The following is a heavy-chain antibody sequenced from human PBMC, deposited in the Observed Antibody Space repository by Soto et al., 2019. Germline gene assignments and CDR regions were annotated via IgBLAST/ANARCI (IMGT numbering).Heavy chain of an antibody. D-gene: IGHD2-15*01. V-gene: IGHV3-48*02. CDR1: GFTFSSYS. Sequence: GGSLRLSCAASGFTFSSYSMNWVRQAPGKGLEWVSYISSSSTIYYADSVKGRFTISRANAKNSLCLQMNSLRDEETAVYYCARDNNQPSRYCSGGSCYSIVYYFDYWGQGTLVTVSS. CDR3: ARDNNQPSRYCSGGSCYSIVYYFDY. CDR2: ISSSSTI. J-gene: IGHJ4*02.